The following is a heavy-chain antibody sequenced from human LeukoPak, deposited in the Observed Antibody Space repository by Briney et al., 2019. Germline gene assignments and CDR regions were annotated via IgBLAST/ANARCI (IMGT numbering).Heavy chain of an antibody. CDR1: GGSISSSSYY. CDR3: AGIVGATSWFDP. J-gene: IGHJ5*02. CDR2: IYYSGST. V-gene: IGHV4-39*01. Sequence: PSETLSLTCTVSGGSISSSSYYWGWIRQPPGKGLEWLGNIYYSGSTYYNPSLKSRFTISVDTAKNQFSLKLSSVTAADTAVYYCAGIVGATSWFDPWGQGTLVTVSS. D-gene: IGHD1-26*01.